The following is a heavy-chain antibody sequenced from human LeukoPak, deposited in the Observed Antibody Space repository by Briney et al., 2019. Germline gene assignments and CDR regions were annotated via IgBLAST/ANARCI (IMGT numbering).Heavy chain of an antibody. J-gene: IGHJ4*02. D-gene: IGHD1-26*01. CDR2: IYSGDGT. CDR3: ARLLRDY. Sequence: PGGSLRLSCAASGFTVRSNYMIWVRQAPGKGLEWVSVIYSGDGTYYADSVKGRFTISRDNSKNTLYLQMNNLRVEDTAVYYCARLLRDYWGQGTLVTVSS. V-gene: IGHV3-53*01. CDR1: GFTVRSNY.